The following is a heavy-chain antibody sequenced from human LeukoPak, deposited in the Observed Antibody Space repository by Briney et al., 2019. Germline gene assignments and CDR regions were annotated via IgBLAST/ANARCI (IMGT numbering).Heavy chain of an antibody. V-gene: IGHV4-38-2*02. J-gene: IGHJ4*02. CDR3: ARVFYGGTIDY. CDR1: GYSISSGYY. Sequence: SETLSLTCTVSGYSISSGYYWSWIRQPPGKGLEWIGEINHSGSTNYNPSLKSRVTISVDTSKNQFSLKLSSVTAADTAVYYCARVFYGGTIDYWGQGTLVTVSS. D-gene: IGHD4-23*01. CDR2: INHSGST.